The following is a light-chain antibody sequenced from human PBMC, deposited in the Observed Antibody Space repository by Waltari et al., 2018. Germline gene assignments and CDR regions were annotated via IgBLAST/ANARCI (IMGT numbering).Light chain of an antibody. CDR3: QQYKDLPRT. Sequence: DIQMTQSPSSLSASVGDRVSLTCQASQDISIYLSWYQQKPGKAPKVLIYDASNLETGVPSRFTGSRSGTDVTFTISSLQPEDIATYYCQQYKDLPRTFGQGTKVEIK. V-gene: IGKV1-33*01. J-gene: IGKJ1*01. CDR1: QDISIY. CDR2: DAS.